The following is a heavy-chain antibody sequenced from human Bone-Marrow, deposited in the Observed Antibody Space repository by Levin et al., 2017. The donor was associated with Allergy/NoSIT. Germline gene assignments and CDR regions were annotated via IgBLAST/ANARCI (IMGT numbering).Heavy chain of an antibody. CDR2: ISYDGSNK. V-gene: IGHV3-30*04. J-gene: IGHJ3*02. D-gene: IGHD3-22*01. CDR1: GFTFSSYA. Sequence: AGGSLRLSCAASGFTFSSYAMHWVRQAPGKGLEWVAVISYDGSNKYYADSVKGRFTISRDNSKNTLYLQMNSLRAEDTAVYYCARSLYYYDSSGSNDAFDIWGQGTMVTVSS. CDR3: ARSLYYYDSSGSNDAFDI.